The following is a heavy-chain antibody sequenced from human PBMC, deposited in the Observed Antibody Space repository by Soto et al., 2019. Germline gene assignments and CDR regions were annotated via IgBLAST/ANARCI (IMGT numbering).Heavy chain of an antibody. D-gene: IGHD2-2*01. Sequence: GGSLRLSCAASGFTFSSYWMSWVRQAPGRGLEWVANIKQDGSGKYYVDSVKGRFTISRDNAKNSLYLQMNSLRAEDTAVYYWARGGVVVVPAASEFDYWGQGTLVTVSS. V-gene: IGHV3-7*01. CDR1: GFTFSSYW. CDR2: IKQDGSGK. J-gene: IGHJ4*02. CDR3: ARGGVVVVPAASEFDY.